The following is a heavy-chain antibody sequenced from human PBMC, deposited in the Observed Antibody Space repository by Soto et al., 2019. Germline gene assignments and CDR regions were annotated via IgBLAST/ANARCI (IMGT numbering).Heavy chain of an antibody. Sequence: QVQLQESGPGLVKPSETLSLTCTVSGGSISSYYWSWIRQPAGKGLEWIGRIYTSGGTNYNPSLKSRVTMSVDTSKNQFSLKLSSVTAADTAVYYCARVLAYYDILTGYYTPVGNWFDPWGQGTLVTVSS. CDR3: ARVLAYYDILTGYYTPVGNWFDP. CDR1: GGSISSYY. CDR2: IYTSGGT. D-gene: IGHD3-9*01. J-gene: IGHJ5*02. V-gene: IGHV4-4*07.